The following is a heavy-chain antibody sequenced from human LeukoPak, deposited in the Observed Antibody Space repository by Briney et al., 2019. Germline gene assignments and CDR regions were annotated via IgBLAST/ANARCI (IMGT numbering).Heavy chain of an antibody. CDR3: ARQLENSYGHYHYYYMDV. V-gene: IGHV5-51*01. CDR1: GYSFTSYW. J-gene: IGHJ6*03. CDR2: IYPGDSDT. Sequence: GESLKISCKGSGYSFTSYWIGWVRQMPGKGLEWMGIIYPGDSDTRYSPSFQGQVTISADKSISTAYLQWSSLKASDTAMYYCARQLENSYGHYHYYYMDVWGKGTTVTVSS. D-gene: IGHD5-18*01.